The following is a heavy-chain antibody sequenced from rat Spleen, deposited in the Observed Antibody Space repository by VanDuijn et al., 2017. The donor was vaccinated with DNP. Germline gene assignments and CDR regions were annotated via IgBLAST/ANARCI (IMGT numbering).Heavy chain of an antibody. CDR1: GFIFSNYW. J-gene: IGHJ2*01. CDR2: ITNSGDSI. D-gene: IGHD3-8*01. Sequence: EVQLVESGGGPVQPGRSLKLSCVASGFIFSNYWMTWIRQAPGKGLEWDTSITNSGDSIYYYDSLKGPFSISRDNAKSTLYLQVNSLRSETTATYYCTSNPHIRTAAPFDYWGQGVMVTVYS. CDR3: TSNPHIRTAAPFDY. V-gene: IGHV5-31*01.